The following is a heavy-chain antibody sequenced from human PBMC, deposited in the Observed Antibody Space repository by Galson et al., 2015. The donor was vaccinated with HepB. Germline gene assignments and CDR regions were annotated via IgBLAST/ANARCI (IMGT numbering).Heavy chain of an antibody. D-gene: IGHD5-18*01. CDR1: GGTFSTYA. V-gene: IGHV1-69*06. CDR2: VIPLFGTA. J-gene: IGHJ6*04. Sequence: SCKASGGTFSTYAITWVRQAPGQGLEWMGRVIPLFGTANYAQKFQGRVTITADKSTYTAYMELSSLRSEDTAVYYCARLYRYTYGNIHYNGFDVWGEGTTVTVSS. CDR3: ARLYRYTYGNIHYNGFDV.